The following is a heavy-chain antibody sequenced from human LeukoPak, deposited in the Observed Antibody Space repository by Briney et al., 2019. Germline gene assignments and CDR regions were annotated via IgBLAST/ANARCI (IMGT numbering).Heavy chain of an antibody. Sequence: SETLSLTCTVSGGSISSYSWSWIRQPAGEGLEWIGRIFTSGNTNYNPSLKSRVTMSVDTSKNQFSLKLSSVTAADTAVYYCARAEYYDIPVDPWGQGTLVTVSS. V-gene: IGHV4-4*07. D-gene: IGHD3-9*01. CDR3: ARAEYYDIPVDP. CDR1: GGSISSYS. CDR2: IFTSGNT. J-gene: IGHJ5*02.